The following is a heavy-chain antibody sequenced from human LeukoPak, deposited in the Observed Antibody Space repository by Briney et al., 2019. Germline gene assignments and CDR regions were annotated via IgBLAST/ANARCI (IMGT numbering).Heavy chain of an antibody. CDR2: ISGSGDST. V-gene: IGHV3-23*01. CDR1: GVTFSSYA. CDR3: GVDIVVVPGAPNWFDP. D-gene: IGHD2-2*01. Sequence: GGSLRLSCAASGVTFSSYAMSWVRQAPGKGLEWVSAISGSGDSTYYADSVKGRFTISRDNSKNTLYLQMNSLRAEDTAVYYCGVDIVVVPGAPNWFDPWGQGTLVTVSS. J-gene: IGHJ5*02.